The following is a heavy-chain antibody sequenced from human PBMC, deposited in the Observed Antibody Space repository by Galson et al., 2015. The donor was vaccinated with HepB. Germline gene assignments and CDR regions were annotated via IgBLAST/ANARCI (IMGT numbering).Heavy chain of an antibody. CDR3: ARDTTVSTVAHGGFDP. V-gene: IGHV3-33*08. D-gene: IGHD4-17*01. J-gene: IGHJ5*02. Sequence: SLRLSCAASGFTFSSYGIHWVRQAPGKGLEWVAGIWYDGSNKYYADSVKGRFTVSRDNSKNTLYLQMNSMRAEDTAVDYCARDTTVSTVAHGGFDPWGQGTLVTVSS. CDR2: IWYDGSNK. CDR1: GFTFSSYG.